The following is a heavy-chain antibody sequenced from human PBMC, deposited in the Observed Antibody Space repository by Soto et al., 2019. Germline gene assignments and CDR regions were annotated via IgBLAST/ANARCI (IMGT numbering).Heavy chain of an antibody. CDR3: ARGPQITMVRGATIPVGAAFAS. D-gene: IGHD3-10*01. J-gene: IGHJ3*02. CDR1: GDRCTSYG. V-gene: IGHV5-51*01. Sequence: GVLMKVACKGVGDRCTSYGIVWVRKMPGKGLEWMGIIYPGDSDTRYSPSFQGQVTISADKSISTAYLQWSSLKASDTAVYYCARGPQITMVRGATIPVGAAFASWVHGTMVTVSS. CDR2: IYPGDSDT.